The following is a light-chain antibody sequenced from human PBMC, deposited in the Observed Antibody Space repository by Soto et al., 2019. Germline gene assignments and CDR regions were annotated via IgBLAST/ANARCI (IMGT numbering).Light chain of an antibody. CDR1: QSISTW. J-gene: IGKJ4*01. CDR3: QQYNTYPLT. CDR2: KAS. V-gene: IGKV1-5*03. Sequence: DIPMTQSPFTLSASVGDRVTITCRASQSISTWLAWYQQKPGKAPKLLIYKASNLEGGVPSRFSGSGSGTEFNITISSLQPDDFATYYCQQYNTYPLTFGGGTTVEIK.